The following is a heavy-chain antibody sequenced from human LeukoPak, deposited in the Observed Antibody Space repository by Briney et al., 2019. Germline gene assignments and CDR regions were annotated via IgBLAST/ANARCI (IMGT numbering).Heavy chain of an antibody. V-gene: IGHV1-69*13. Sequence: GASVKVSCKASGYTFTSYAISWVRQAPGQGLEWMGGIIPIFGTANYAQRFQGRVTITADESTSTAYMELSSLRSEDTAVYYCARVEGYYYYMDVWGKGTTVTISS. CDR3: ARVEGYYYYMDV. D-gene: IGHD1-1*01. J-gene: IGHJ6*03. CDR1: GYTFTSYA. CDR2: IIPIFGTA.